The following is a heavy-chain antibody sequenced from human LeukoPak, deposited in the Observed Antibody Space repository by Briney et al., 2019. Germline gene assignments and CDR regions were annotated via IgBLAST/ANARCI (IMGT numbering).Heavy chain of an antibody. CDR3: ASSSWYALDY. D-gene: IGHD6-13*01. CDR2: ISSSGSRR. V-gene: IGHV3-48*03. J-gene: IGHJ4*02. Sequence: GGALRLSCAASGVTFSSYEMNWVRQAPGKGVEGISYISSSGSRRNYADSVKGGLTISRDKAKNSLYLQMNSLRAEDTAIYYCASSSWYALDYWGQGPLVTVSS. CDR1: GVTFSSYE.